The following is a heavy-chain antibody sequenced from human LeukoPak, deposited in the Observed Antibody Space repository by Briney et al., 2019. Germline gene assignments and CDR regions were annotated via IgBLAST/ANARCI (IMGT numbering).Heavy chain of an antibody. J-gene: IGHJ4*02. CDR2: MNPNSGNT. CDR3: ARGSKPITIFGVVIRSNFDY. D-gene: IGHD3-3*01. Sequence: GASVKVSCKASGYTFTSYDINWVRQATGQGLEWMGWMNPNSGNTGYAQKFQGRVTMTRNTSISTAYMELSSLRSEDTAVYYCARGSKPITIFGVVIRSNFDYWGQGTLVTVSS. CDR1: GYTFTSYD. V-gene: IGHV1-8*01.